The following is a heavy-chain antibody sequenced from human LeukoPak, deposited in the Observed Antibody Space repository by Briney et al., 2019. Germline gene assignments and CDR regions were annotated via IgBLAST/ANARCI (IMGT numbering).Heavy chain of an antibody. J-gene: IGHJ4*02. D-gene: IGHD3-10*01. V-gene: IGHV3-23*01. Sequence: GGSLRLSCAASGFTFTSYALTWVRQAPGKGLEWVSTISGNNHVTYYADSVKGRFTISRDTPKNTLYLQMNSLRAEDTAMYYCAKANVREFDYWGQGTLVAVSS. CDR3: AKANVREFDY. CDR1: GFTFTSYA. CDR2: ISGNNHVT.